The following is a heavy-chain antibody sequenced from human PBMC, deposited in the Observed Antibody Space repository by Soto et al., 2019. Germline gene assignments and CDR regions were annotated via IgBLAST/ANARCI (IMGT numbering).Heavy chain of an antibody. CDR2: ISGSGGST. V-gene: IGHV3-23*01. D-gene: IGHD3-3*01. Sequence: PGGSLRVSCVDSGFPFSSKAMSWVRQAPGKGLEWVSAISGSGGSTYYADSVKGRFTISRDNSKNTLYLQMNSLRAEDTAVYYCAKARAQYYDFWSGYPVDYWGQGTLFSVSS. CDR1: GFPFSSKA. CDR3: AKARAQYYDFWSGYPVDY. J-gene: IGHJ4*02.